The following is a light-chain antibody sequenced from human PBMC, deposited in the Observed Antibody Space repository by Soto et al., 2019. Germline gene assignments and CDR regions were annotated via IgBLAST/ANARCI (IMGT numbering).Light chain of an antibody. V-gene: IGKV3-20*01. CDR2: VAS. J-gene: IGKJ2*01. Sequence: EIVLTQSPGTLSLSPGERATLSCRASQSVGSSYVAWYQQKPGQAPRLLIYVASSRATGTPDRFSSSGSGTDFTLTISRLEPEVFAVYYGQQYGSSPPAYTFGQGTKLEIK. CDR3: QQYGSSPPAYT. CDR1: QSVGSSY.